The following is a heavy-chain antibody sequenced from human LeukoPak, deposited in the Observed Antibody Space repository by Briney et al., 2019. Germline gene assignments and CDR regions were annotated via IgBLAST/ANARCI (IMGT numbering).Heavy chain of an antibody. CDR1: GGSISSGGYY. Sequence: SETLSLTCTVSGGSISSGGYYWSWIRQPPGKGLEWIGEINHSGSTNYNPSLKSRVTISVDTSKNQFSLKLSSVTAADTAVYYCARGILQENMITFGGVIAPFDYWGQGTLVTVSS. CDR3: ARGILQENMITFGGVIAPFDY. V-gene: IGHV4-39*07. J-gene: IGHJ4*02. D-gene: IGHD3-16*02. CDR2: INHSGST.